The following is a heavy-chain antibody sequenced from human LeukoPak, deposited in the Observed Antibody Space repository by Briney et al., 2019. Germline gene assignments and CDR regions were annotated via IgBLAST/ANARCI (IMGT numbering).Heavy chain of an antibody. V-gene: IGHV3-49*03. J-gene: IGHJ4*02. Sequence: GGSLRLSCTASGFTFGDYAMSWFRQAPGKGLEWVGFIRSKAYGGTTEYAASVKGRFTISRDDSKSIAYLQMNSLRTEDTAVYYCTRDTIKFEGDSPYWGQGTLVTVSS. D-gene: IGHD3-16*01. CDR2: IRSKAYGGTT. CDR1: GFTFGDYA. CDR3: TRDTIKFEGDSPY.